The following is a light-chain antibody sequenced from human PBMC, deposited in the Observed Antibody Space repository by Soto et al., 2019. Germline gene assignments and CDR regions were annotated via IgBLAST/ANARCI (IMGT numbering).Light chain of an antibody. Sequence: EIVLTQSPGTLSLSPGERATLSCRASQSVSSSFLAWYQQKPGQAPRLLTYGASSRATGIPDRFSGSGSGTDFTLTISRLEPEDFPVYYCQHYGSSIFTFGPGTKVDIK. CDR2: GAS. V-gene: IGKV3-20*01. CDR3: QHYGSSIFT. J-gene: IGKJ3*01. CDR1: QSVSSSF.